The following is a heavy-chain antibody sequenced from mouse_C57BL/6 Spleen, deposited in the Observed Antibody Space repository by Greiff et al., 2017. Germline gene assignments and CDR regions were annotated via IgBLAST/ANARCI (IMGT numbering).Heavy chain of an antibody. CDR3: ARTRGSDY. Sequence: QVHLQQPGAELVKPGASVKLSCKASGYTFPSYWMPWVKQRPGQGLEWIGEIDPSDSFPNSNQKFQGKATLTVATSSSTAYMQLSSLTYEDSAVYYGARTRGSDYWGQGTTLTVSS. CDR2: IDPSDSFP. CDR1: GYTFPSYW. J-gene: IGHJ2*01. V-gene: IGHV1-50*01.